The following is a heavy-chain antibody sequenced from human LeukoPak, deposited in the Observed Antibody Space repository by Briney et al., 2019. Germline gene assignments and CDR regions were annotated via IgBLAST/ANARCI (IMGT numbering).Heavy chain of an antibody. V-gene: IGHV4-34*01. CDR1: GGSFSGYY. D-gene: IGHD3-16*02. CDR3: ARGWGAYYDYVWGSYRHPFDY. CDR2: INHSGST. J-gene: IGHJ4*02. Sequence: SETLSLTCAVCGGSFSGYYWSWIRQPPGKGLEWIGEINHSGSTNYNPSLKSRVTISVDTSKNQFSLKLSSVTAADTAVYYCARGWGAYYDYVWGSYRHPFDYWGQGTLVTVSS.